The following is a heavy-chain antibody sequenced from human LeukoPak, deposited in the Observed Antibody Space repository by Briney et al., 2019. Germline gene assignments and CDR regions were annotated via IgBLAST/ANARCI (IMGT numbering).Heavy chain of an antibody. V-gene: IGHV3-21*01. Sequence: GGSLRLSCAASGFTFSSYSMNWVRQAPGKGLEWVSSISSSSSYIYYADSVKGRFTISRDNAKNSLYLQMNSLRAEDTAVYYCARDDSSSWYYFDYWGQGNLVTVSS. CDR1: GFTFSSYS. CDR3: ARDDSSSWYYFDY. J-gene: IGHJ4*02. D-gene: IGHD6-13*01. CDR2: ISSSSSYI.